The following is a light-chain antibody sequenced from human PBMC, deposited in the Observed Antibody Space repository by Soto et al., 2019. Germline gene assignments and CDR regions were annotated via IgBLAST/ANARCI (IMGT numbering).Light chain of an antibody. CDR3: QQADSLPLVP. V-gene: IGKV3-11*01. J-gene: IGKJ5*01. Sequence: EILWTQSPDTPSLSPGESDTLSRRASQSVSSDLAWYQQQPGQPPRLLIYGASTRATGTPARFSGSGSGTDFTLTISSLQPEDFATYYCQQADSLPLVPFGQGTRLEIK. CDR1: QSVSSD. CDR2: GAS.